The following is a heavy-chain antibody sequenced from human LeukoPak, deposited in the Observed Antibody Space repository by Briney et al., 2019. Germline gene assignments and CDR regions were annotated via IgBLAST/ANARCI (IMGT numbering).Heavy chain of an antibody. CDR1: GFTFSSYS. V-gene: IGHV3-48*01. CDR2: ISSSSSTM. Sequence: GSLRLSCAASGFTFSSYSMNWVRQAPGKGLEWVSYISSSSSTMYYADSVKGRFTISRDNSKNTLYLQMNSLRAEDTAVYYCARTQSDRGAYDFWSGYYPHYMDVWGKGTTVTVSS. CDR3: ARTQSDRGAYDFWSGYYPHYMDV. J-gene: IGHJ6*03. D-gene: IGHD3-3*01.